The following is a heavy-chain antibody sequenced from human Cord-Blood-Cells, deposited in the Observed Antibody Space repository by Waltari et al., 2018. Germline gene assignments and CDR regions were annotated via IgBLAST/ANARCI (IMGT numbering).Heavy chain of an antibody. CDR2: IYYSGST. CDR1: GGSISSYY. J-gene: IGHJ4*02. CDR3: ARGDVGYSYGYFDY. V-gene: IGHV4-59*01. Sequence: QVQLQESGPGLVKPSETLSLTCTVSGGSISSYYWSLIRQPPGKGLELIGYIYYSGSTNYNPAIKSRVTISVDTSKNQFSLKLSSVTAADTAVYYCARGDVGYSYGYFDYWGQGTLVTVSS. D-gene: IGHD5-18*01.